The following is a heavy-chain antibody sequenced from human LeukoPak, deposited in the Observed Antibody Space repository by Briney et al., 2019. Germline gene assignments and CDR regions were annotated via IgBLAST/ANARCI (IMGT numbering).Heavy chain of an antibody. D-gene: IGHD6-13*01. CDR1: GGSISSYY. CDR3: ARDVGAAAGFYYYYMDV. V-gene: IGHV4-59*01. J-gene: IGHJ6*03. Sequence: SETLSLTCTVSGGSISSYYWSWIRQPPGKGLEWIGYIYYSGSTNYNPSLKSRVTISVDTSKNQFSLKLSSVTAADTAVYYCARDVGAAAGFYYYYMDVWGKGTTVTVSS. CDR2: IYYSGST.